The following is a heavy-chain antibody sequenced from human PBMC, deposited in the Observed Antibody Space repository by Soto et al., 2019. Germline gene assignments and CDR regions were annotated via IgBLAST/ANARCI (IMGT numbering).Heavy chain of an antibody. CDR2: TTQSSTIT. CDR3: TRYRYDNFPYNWFSEY. D-gene: IGHD1-20*01. Sequence: VQLLESGGGLVRPGGSLKLSCAASGFSVSNYAMSWARQAPGKGLEWVSSTTQSSTITYYADPVKGRFTISRDFSENTVYLQMDRLTSEDTAVYFCTRYRYDNFPYNWFSEYWGQGILVTVAS. V-gene: IGHV3-23*01. J-gene: IGHJ4*02. CDR1: GFSVSNYA.